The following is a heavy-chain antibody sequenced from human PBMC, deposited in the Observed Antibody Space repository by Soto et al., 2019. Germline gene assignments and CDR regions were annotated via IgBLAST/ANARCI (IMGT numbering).Heavy chain of an antibody. CDR1: GFTVSTNY. V-gene: IGHV3-53*02. CDR2: IYSGGNT. D-gene: IGHD2-2*01. J-gene: IGHJ4*02. Sequence: EVQLVETGGGLIQPGESLRLSCAASGFTVSTNYMSWVRQAPGKGLEWVSVIYSGGNTYYADSVKGRFSMSSDKSKNTLFLQMNGLRAEDTAVYYCGRGSSDSDGILRVDYWGQGTLVTVSS. CDR3: GRGSSDSDGILRVDY.